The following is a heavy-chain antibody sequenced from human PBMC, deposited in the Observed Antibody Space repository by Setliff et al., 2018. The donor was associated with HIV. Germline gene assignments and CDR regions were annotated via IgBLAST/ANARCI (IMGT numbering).Heavy chain of an antibody. CDR3: ARGGFKWSGSYADY. J-gene: IGHJ4*02. Sequence: PSETLSLTCTVSGGTIASGGHYWSWIRQHPGKGLEWIGYIFYSGDTSYNPSLKSRLTLSLDMSKNQFSLKVNSVTAADTAVYYCARGGFKWSGSYADYWGQGTLVTVSS. CDR1: GGTIASGGHY. V-gene: IGHV4-31*03. CDR2: IFYSGDT. D-gene: IGHD1-26*01.